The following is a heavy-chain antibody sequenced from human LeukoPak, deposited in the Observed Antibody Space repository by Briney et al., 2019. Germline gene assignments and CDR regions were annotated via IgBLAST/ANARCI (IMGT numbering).Heavy chain of an antibody. J-gene: IGHJ6*04. D-gene: IGHD2-2*01. V-gene: IGHV1-69*06. Sequence: SSVKVSCKASGGTFSSYAISWVRQAPGQGLEWMGGIIPIFGTANYAQKYKRRVTITADKSTSPAYMELSSLRSEDTAVYYSARPRDLGYCSSTSCYPYYYYYGMDVWGKGTTVTVSS. CDR2: IIPIFGTA. CDR1: GGTFSSYA. CDR3: ARPRDLGYCSSTSCYPYYYYYGMDV.